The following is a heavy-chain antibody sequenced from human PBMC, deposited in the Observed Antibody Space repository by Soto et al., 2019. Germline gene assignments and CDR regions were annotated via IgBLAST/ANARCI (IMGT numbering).Heavy chain of an antibody. CDR3: ARHGHWAPFDD. CDR1: GGSISSYY. J-gene: IGHJ4*02. Sequence: PSETLSLTCTVSGGSISSYYWSWIRQPPGKGLEWIGYIYYSGSTNYNPSLKSRVTISVDTSKNQFSLRLSSVTAADTAVYYCARHGHWAPFDDWGQGALVTVSS. V-gene: IGHV4-59*08. D-gene: IGHD3-16*01. CDR2: IYYSGST.